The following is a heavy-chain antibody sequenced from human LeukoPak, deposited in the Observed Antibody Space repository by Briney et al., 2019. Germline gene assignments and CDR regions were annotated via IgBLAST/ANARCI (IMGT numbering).Heavy chain of an antibody. CDR2: FDPEDGET. CDR3: ATERPGIAAAGDWALYYYGMDV. V-gene: IGHV1-24*01. D-gene: IGHD6-13*01. CDR1: GYTLTELS. J-gene: IGHJ6*04. Sequence: ASVKVSCKVSGYTLTELSMHWVRQAPGKGLEWMGGFDPEDGETIYAQKFRGRVTMTEDTSTDTAYMELSSLRSEDTAVYYCATERPGIAAAGDWALYYYGMDVWGKGTTVTVSS.